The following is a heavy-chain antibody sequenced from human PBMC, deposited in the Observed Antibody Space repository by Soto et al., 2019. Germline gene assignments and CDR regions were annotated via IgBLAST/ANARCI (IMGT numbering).Heavy chain of an antibody. J-gene: IGHJ4*02. Sequence: SETLSLTCIVSGSSISPFYWTWIRQPPGRGLEWIGNVFYSGSTNYNPSLNGRVTMLVDRSRNQVSLRLTSVTAADTAVYFCSRVGGYYGDYPNFDYWGQGTRVTVSS. CDR3: SRVGGYYGDYPNFDY. CDR2: VFYSGST. V-gene: IGHV4-59*01. D-gene: IGHD4-17*01. CDR1: GSSISPFY.